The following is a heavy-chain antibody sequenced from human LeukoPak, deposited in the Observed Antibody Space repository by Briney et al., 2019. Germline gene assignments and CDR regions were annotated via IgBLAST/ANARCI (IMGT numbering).Heavy chain of an antibody. CDR3: ARDARKVGSGLDL. J-gene: IGHJ5*02. D-gene: IGHD3-3*01. Sequence: GSLRLSCAVSGFPVSSYYMTWGRQAPGKGLEWVSIIYSGSLTYYADSVQGRFTISRDESRNSVFLHLNSLRHEDTAGYYCARDARKVGSGLDLWGLGTLVSVSS. CDR2: IYSGSLT. V-gene: IGHV3-53*01. CDR1: GFPVSSYY.